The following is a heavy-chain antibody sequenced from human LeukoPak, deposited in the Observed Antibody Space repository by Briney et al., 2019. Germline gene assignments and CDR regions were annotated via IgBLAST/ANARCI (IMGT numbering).Heavy chain of an antibody. V-gene: IGHV4-39*01. Sequence: PSETLSLTCTVSGGSISRSSHYWGFIRQPPGEGLEWIGSVFYTGNTYYNPSLKSRVTISVDTSKNQFSLKLSSATAADAAVYYCVGADLYFYNMDVWGKGTTVTVSS. D-gene: IGHD3/OR15-3a*01. CDR1: GGSISRSSHY. J-gene: IGHJ6*03. CDR2: VFYTGNT. CDR3: VGADLYFYNMDV.